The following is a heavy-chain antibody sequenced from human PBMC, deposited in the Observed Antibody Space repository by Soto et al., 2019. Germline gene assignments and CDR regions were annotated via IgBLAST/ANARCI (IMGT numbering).Heavy chain of an antibody. CDR1: GGSVSSGSYY. J-gene: IGHJ4*02. CDR2: IYYRGST. Sequence: PSETLSLTCTVSGGSVSSGSYYWNWIRQPPGKGLEWIGYIYYRGSTNYKPSLENRVNIAVDTSKNQFSLKLSSVTAVDTAVYYCARGGSSWPYYFDYWGQGTLVTVSS. D-gene: IGHD6-13*01. CDR3: ARGGSSWPYYFDY. V-gene: IGHV4-61*01.